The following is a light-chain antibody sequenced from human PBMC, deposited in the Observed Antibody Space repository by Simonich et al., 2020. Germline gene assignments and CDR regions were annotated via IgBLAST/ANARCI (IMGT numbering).Light chain of an antibody. CDR1: QSVFYSSNNKNY. Sequence: DIVLTQSPDSLAVSLGGRATINCKSSQSVFYSSNNKNYLAWYQQKPGQPPKLLIYWASTRESGVPARFSGSGSGTDFTLTISSLQAEDVAVYYCQQYYSTPPITFGQGTRLEIK. J-gene: IGKJ5*01. CDR2: WAS. V-gene: IGKV4-1*01. CDR3: QQYYSTPPIT.